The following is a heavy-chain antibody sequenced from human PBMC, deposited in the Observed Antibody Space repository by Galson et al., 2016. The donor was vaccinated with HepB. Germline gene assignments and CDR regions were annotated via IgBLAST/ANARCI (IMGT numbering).Heavy chain of an antibody. V-gene: IGHV3-48*03. CDR3: ARDSRATFGEPNWFDP. CDR1: GFTFSSYN. D-gene: IGHD3-3*01. CDR2: ISAPGTTI. Sequence: SLRLSCAASGFTFSSYNMNWARQVPGKGLDWISYISAPGTTIDYADSVKGRFIISRDNAKNSLYLQMNSLRVEDTAVYYCARDSRATFGEPNWFDPWGQGTLVIVSS. J-gene: IGHJ5*02.